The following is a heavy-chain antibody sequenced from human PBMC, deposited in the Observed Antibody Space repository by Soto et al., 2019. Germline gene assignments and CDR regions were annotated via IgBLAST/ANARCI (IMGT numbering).Heavy chain of an antibody. V-gene: IGHV4-59*01. CDR1: GASISSYY. D-gene: IGHD6-19*01. J-gene: IGHJ4*02. CDR2: IYYSGSI. CDR3: ASAQYNSGWKVDY. Sequence: SETLSLTCTVSGASISSYYWTWIRQPPGRGLELIAYIYYSGSINYNPSLRSRVTISVDTSKNQFSLKLTSVTAADTAVYYCASAQYNSGWKVDYWGQGILVTVSS.